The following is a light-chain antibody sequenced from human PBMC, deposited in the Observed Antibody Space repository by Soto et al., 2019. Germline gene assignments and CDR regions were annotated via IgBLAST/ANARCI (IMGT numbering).Light chain of an antibody. Sequence: QSVLTQPASVSGSPGQSITISCTGTSSDIGTYNFVSWYQQNPGKAPKLIIYEVSNRPSGVSNRFSGSKSGNTASLTISGLQAEDEADYYCNSYTSGSALVVFGGGTKVTVL. V-gene: IGLV2-14*01. CDR2: EVS. J-gene: IGLJ2*01. CDR3: NSYTSGSALVV. CDR1: SSDIGTYNF.